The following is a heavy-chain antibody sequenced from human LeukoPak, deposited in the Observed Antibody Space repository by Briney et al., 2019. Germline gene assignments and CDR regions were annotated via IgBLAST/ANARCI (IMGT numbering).Heavy chain of an antibody. CDR2: IWYDGSNK. CDR3: ARDAGHHYDFWSGYFSSDAGRPFDI. D-gene: IGHD3-3*01. Sequence: PGRSLRLSCAASGFTFSSYGMHWVRHAPGKGLEWVAVIWYDGSNKYYADSVKGRFTISRDNSKNTLYPQMNSLRAEDTAVYYCARDAGHHYDFWSGYFSSDAGRPFDIWGQGTMVTVSS. J-gene: IGHJ3*02. V-gene: IGHV3-33*01. CDR1: GFTFSSYG.